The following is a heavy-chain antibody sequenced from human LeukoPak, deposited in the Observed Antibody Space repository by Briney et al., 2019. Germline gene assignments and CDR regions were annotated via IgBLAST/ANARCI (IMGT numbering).Heavy chain of an antibody. V-gene: IGHV4-38-2*02. CDR1: GYSISSGYY. Sequence: SETLSLTCAVSGYSISSGYYWGWIRQPPGKGLEWIGSIYHSGSTYYNPSLKSRVTISVDTSKNQFSLRLTSVTAADTAVYYCARDPGSSGYWYFDLWGRGTLVTVSS. D-gene: IGHD6-19*01. CDR2: IYHSGST. J-gene: IGHJ2*01. CDR3: ARDPGSSGYWYFDL.